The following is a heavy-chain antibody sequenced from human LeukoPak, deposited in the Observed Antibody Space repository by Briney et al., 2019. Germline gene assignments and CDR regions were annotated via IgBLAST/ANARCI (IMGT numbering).Heavy chain of an antibody. CDR2: IYYSGST. V-gene: IGHV4-30-4*01. D-gene: IGHD3-3*01. CDR1: GGSFSGYY. Sequence: SETLSLTCAVYGGSFSGYYWSWIRQPPGKGLEWIGYIYYSGSTYYNPSLKSRVTISVDTSKNQFSLKLSSVTAADTAVYYCARYWLDFWSGYDETFFDYWGQGTLVTVSS. J-gene: IGHJ4*02. CDR3: ARYWLDFWSGYDETFFDY.